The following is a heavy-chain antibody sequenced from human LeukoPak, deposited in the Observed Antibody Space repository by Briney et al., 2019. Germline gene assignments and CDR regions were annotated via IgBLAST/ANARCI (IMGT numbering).Heavy chain of an antibody. J-gene: IGHJ4*02. CDR2: ISAYNGNT. CDR1: GYTFTSYG. CDR3: ARRGSYCGGDCPRDYFDY. Sequence: ASVKVSCKASGYTFTSYGISWVRQAPGQGLEWMGWISAYNGNTNYAQKLQGRVTMTTDTSTSTAYMELRSLRSDDTAVYYCARRGSYCGGDCPRDYFDYWGQGTLVTVSS. D-gene: IGHD2-21*02. V-gene: IGHV1-18*01.